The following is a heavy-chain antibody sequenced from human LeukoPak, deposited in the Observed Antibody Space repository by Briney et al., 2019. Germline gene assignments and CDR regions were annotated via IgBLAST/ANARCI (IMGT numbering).Heavy chain of an antibody. CDR2: VYHSVTT. J-gene: IGHJ6*03. CDR1: GGSISSSSYY. V-gene: IGHV4-39*07. Sequence: PSETLSLTCTVSGGSISSSSYYSGWIRQPPGKGLQWIGSVYHSVTTFYNPSLKSRVTISVDTPKNQFSLKLSSVTAADTAVYYCARASYSSSWYYHYMDVWGKGTTVTVSS. CDR3: ARASYSSSWYYHYMDV. D-gene: IGHD6-13*01.